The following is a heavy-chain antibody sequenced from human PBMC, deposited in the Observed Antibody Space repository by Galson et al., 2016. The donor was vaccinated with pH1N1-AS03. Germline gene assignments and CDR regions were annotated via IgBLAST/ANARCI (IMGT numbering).Heavy chain of an antibody. D-gene: IGHD3-16*01. V-gene: IGHV3-23*01. CDR2: FSGSGGRT. Sequence: SLRLSCAASGLYFANYTMSWVRQAPGKGLQWVSAFSGSGGRTYYADSVRGRFTISRDDSNNKLFLQMDSLRVEDTALYYCAKDLGAQNYWGQGTLVTASS. CDR3: AKDLGAQNY. J-gene: IGHJ4*02. CDR1: GLYFANYT.